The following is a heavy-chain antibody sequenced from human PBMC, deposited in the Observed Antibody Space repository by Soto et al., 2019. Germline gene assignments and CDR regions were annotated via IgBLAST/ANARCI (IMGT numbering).Heavy chain of an antibody. D-gene: IGHD3-16*01. CDR1: GYTFTSYD. CDR2: MNPNSGNT. J-gene: IGHJ4*02. CDR3: AREVGTTGGEDY. V-gene: IGHV1-8*01. Sequence: QVQLVQSGAEVKKPGASVKVSCKASGYTFTSYDINWVRQATGQGLEWMGWMNPNSGNTGYAQKVQGRVTMTRNTSISTAYMEVRRLRSGDTAGYYCAREVGTTGGEDYWGQGTLVTVSS.